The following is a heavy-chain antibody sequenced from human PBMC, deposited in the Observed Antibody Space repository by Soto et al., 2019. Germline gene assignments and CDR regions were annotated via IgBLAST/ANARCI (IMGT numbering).Heavy chain of an antibody. CDR1: GYRFTIYW. J-gene: IGHJ4*02. CDR2: IYPGDSDT. CDR3: ARGLGYCSGGSCSFDY. V-gene: IGHV5-51*01. Sequence: GESLKISCKGSGYRFTIYWIGWVRQMPGKGLEWTGIIYPGDSDTRYSPSFQGQVTISADKSISTAYLQWSSLKASDTAMYYCARGLGYCSGGSCSFDYWGQGTLVTVSS. D-gene: IGHD2-15*01.